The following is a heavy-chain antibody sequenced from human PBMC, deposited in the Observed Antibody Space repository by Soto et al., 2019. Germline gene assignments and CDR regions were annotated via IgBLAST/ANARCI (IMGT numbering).Heavy chain of an antibody. CDR2: ISNRGYT. CDR1: GFIVSDTY. D-gene: IGHD2-15*01. V-gene: IGHV3-66*01. J-gene: IGHJ3*02. CDR3: AREPRYCRGGSCSITGDAYDI. Sequence: ESGGGLVQPGGSLRLSCTASGFIVSDTYVNWVRQAPGKGLEWVSVISNRGYTHYADSVRGRFSLSRDISDNTLHLQMNNLRVEDTAVYYCAREPRYCRGGSCSITGDAYDIWGQGTMVTVSS.